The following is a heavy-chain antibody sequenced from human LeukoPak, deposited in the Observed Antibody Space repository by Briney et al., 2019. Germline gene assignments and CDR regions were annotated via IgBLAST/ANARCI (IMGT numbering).Heavy chain of an antibody. V-gene: IGHV5-51*01. CDR1: GYSFTSYW. Sequence: GESLKISCKGSGYSFTSYWIGWVRQMPGKGLEWMGIIYPGDSDTRYSPSFQGQVTISADKSISTAYLQWSSLKASDTAMYYCARHPAYCGGDCYWFDPWGQGTLVTVSS. D-gene: IGHD2-21*02. CDR2: IYPGDSDT. CDR3: ARHPAYCGGDCYWFDP. J-gene: IGHJ5*02.